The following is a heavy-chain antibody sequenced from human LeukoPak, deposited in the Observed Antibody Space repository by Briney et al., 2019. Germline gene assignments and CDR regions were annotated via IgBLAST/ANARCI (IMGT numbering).Heavy chain of an antibody. V-gene: IGHV1-18*01. Sequence: ASVKVSCKASGYTFTSYAMNWVRQAPGQGLEWMGWISAYNGNTNYAQKLQGRVTMTTDTSTSTAYMELRSLRSDDTAVYYCARDPPRIVVVVAATNYYGMDFWGQGTTVTVSS. CDR3: ARDPPRIVVVVAATNYYGMDF. CDR1: GYTFTSYA. J-gene: IGHJ6*02. D-gene: IGHD2-15*01. CDR2: ISAYNGNT.